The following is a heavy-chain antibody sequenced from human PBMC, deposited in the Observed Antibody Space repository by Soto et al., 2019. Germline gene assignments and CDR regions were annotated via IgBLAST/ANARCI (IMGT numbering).Heavy chain of an antibody. CDR3: ARGAVWFGELLPFDP. CDR1: GGSFSGYY. CDR2: INHSGST. V-gene: IGHV4-34*01. J-gene: IGHJ5*02. Sequence: SQTLSLPCAVYGGSFSGYYWSWIRQPPGKGLEWIGEINHSGSTNYNPSLKSRVTISVDTSKNQFSLKLSSVTAADTAVYYCARGAVWFGELLPFDPWGQGTLVTVSS. D-gene: IGHD3-10*01.